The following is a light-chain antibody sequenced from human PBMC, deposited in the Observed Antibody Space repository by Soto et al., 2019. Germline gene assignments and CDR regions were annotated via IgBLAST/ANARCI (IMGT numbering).Light chain of an antibody. J-gene: IGLJ3*02. Sequence: QTVVTQEPSLSVSPGGTVTLTCGLSSGSVSTSYYPSWYQQTPGQVPRTLIYSTNTRSSGVPDRFSGSILGNKAALTITGAQADDEPDYYCVLYMNSGTLFGGGTKLTVL. V-gene: IGLV8-61*01. CDR1: SGSVSTSYY. CDR3: VLYMNSGTL. CDR2: STN.